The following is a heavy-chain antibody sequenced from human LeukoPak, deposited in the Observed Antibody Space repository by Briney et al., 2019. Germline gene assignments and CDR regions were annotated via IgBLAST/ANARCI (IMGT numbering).Heavy chain of an antibody. D-gene: IGHD3-9*01. CDR1: GFTVSSNY. V-gene: IGHV3-66*01. CDR2: IYSGGST. CDR3: ARDPRARPYDILTGYSH. Sequence: GGSLRLSCAASGFTVSSNYMSWVRQAPGKGLEWVSVIYSGGSTYYADSVKGRFTISRDNSKNTLYLQMNSLRAEDTAVYYCARDPRARPYDILTGYSHWGQGTLVTVSS. J-gene: IGHJ4*02.